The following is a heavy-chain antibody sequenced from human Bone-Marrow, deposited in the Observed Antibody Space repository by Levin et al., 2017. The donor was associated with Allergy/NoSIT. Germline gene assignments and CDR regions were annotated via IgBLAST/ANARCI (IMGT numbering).Heavy chain of an antibody. CDR2: INPSGGST. D-gene: IGHD3-22*01. V-gene: IGHV1-46*01. CDR1: GYTFTSYY. Sequence: ASVKVSCKASGYTFTSYYMHWVRQAPGQGLEWMGIINPSGGSTSYAQKFQGRVTMTRDTSTSTVYMELSSLRSEDTAVYYCAREADRSGHNYYDSSGYRGEAFDIWGQGTMVTVSS. J-gene: IGHJ3*02. CDR3: AREADRSGHNYYDSSGYRGEAFDI.